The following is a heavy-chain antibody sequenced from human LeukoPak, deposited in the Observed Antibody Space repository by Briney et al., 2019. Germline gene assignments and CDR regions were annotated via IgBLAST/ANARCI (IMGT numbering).Heavy chain of an antibody. CDR3: ARHGHSSGWQRGNWFDP. V-gene: IGHV4-39*01. CDR1: GGSIRSGNYY. D-gene: IGHD6-19*01. J-gene: IGHJ5*02. CDR2: LYYSGST. Sequence: SETLSLTCTVSGGSIRSGNYYWGWIRQPPRKGLEWSGSLYYSGSTYYNPSLKSRVTTSVDTSKNQFSLKLSSVTAADTAVYDGARHGHSSGWQRGNWFDPWGQGTLVTVSS.